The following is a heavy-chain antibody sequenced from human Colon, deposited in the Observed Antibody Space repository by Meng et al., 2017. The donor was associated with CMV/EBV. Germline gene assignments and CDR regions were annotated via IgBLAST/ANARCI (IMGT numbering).Heavy chain of an antibody. CDR2: ISTSGRDI. CDR3: AREPERGVEARGY. D-gene: IGHD2-15*01. Sequence: GESLKISCAASGFIFTSYTMNWVRQAPGKGLEWVSSISTSGRDIYYADSVKGRFTISRDNAKNSLYLQMNSLRAEDTAVYYCAREPERGVEARGYWGQGTLVTVSS. J-gene: IGHJ4*02. CDR1: GFIFTSYT. V-gene: IGHV3-21*01.